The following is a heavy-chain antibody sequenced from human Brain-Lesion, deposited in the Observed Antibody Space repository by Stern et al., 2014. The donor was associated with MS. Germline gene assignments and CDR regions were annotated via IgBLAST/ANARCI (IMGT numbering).Heavy chain of an antibody. J-gene: IGHJ6*02. CDR1: GGSISSGGYY. D-gene: IGHD2-2*01. V-gene: IGHV4-61*02. CDR3: ARGRVVPGFQYYATDV. CDR2: IFNSGST. Sequence: QVQLVQSGPGLVKPSQTLSLSCTVSGGSISSGGYYWSWIRQPAGKGLEWIGRIFNSGSTSYNPPPKSRVTISIDTSKNQFPLRLNPMTAADTAVYYCARGRVVPGFQYYATDVWGQGTTVIVSS.